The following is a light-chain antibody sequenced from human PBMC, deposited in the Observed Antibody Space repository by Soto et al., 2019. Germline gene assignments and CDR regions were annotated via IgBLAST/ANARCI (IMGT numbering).Light chain of an antibody. CDR1: QSVSSSH. CDR3: KQYGYSPIT. CDR2: AAS. V-gene: IGKV3-20*01. Sequence: EIVLTQSPGTLSLSPGERATLSCRASQSVSSSHLAWYQHKPGQAPRLLIYAASSRATGSPDRFSGGGSGTDFTPTNSRLEPEDFTVYYCKQYGYSPITFGQGTRLEIK. J-gene: IGKJ5*01.